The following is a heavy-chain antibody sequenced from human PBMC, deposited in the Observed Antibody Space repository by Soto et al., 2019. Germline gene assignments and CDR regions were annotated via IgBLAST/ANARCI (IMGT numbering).Heavy chain of an antibody. CDR2: IYYSGST. J-gene: IGHJ4*02. CDR3: ARGGPLSGYYPRSFDY. D-gene: IGHD3-22*01. Sequence: SETLSLTCTVSGGSVSSGSYYWSWIRQPPGKGLEWIGYIYYSGSTNYNPSPKSRVTISVDTSKNQFSLKLSSVTAADTAVYYCARGGPLSGYYPRSFDYWGQGTLVTVSS. V-gene: IGHV4-61*01. CDR1: GGSVSSGSYY.